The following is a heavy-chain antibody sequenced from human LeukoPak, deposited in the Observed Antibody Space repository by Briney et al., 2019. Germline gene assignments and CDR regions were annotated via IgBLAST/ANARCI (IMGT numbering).Heavy chain of an antibody. V-gene: IGHV1-24*01. CDR1: GYTLTELS. CDR3: ARAYDSSGYYVGAFDP. D-gene: IGHD3-22*01. J-gene: IGHJ5*02. Sequence: ASVKVSCKVSGYTLTELSMHWVRQAPGKGLEWMGGFDPEDGETIYAQKFQGRVTMTEDTSTDTAYMELRSLRSDDTAVYYCARAYDSSGYYVGAFDPWGQGTLVTVSS. CDR2: FDPEDGET.